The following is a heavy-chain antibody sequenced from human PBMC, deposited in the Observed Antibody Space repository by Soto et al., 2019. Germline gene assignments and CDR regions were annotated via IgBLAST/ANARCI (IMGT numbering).Heavy chain of an antibody. CDR2: INAGNGDT. CDR3: ARDPGTGAALRAYHFDY. CDR1: RYSFTTYA. Sequence: ASVKVSCKASRYSFTTYALHWVRQAPGQRLEWMGWINAGNGDTKYSEKFQGRVTITRDTSANTAYMELSSLRSEDTSVYYCARDPGTGAALRAYHFDYCRQGTLFTVSS. J-gene: IGHJ4*02. V-gene: IGHV1-3*01. D-gene: IGHD1-1*01.